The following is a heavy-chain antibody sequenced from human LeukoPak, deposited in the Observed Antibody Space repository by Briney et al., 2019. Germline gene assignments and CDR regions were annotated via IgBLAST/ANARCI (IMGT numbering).Heavy chain of an antibody. CDR1: GFTFDDYG. J-gene: IGHJ4*02. CDR2: INWNGGST. V-gene: IGHV3-20*04. Sequence: GGSLRLSCAASGFTFDDYGKSWVRQAPGKGLEWVSGINWNGGSTGYADSVKGRFTISRDNAKNSLYLQMNSLRAEHTALYYCARGTAMMGLDYWGQGTLVTVSS. D-gene: IGHD3-22*01. CDR3: ARGTAMMGLDY.